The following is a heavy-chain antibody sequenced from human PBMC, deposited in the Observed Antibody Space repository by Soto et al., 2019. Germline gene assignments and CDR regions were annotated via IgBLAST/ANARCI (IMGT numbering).Heavy chain of an antibody. V-gene: IGHV1-46*01. J-gene: IGHJ3*02. CDR3: ARDTGYAHDAFDI. Sequence: QVQLVQSGAEVKKPGASVKVSCKASGYSFITSYHMHWVRQAPVQGLEWMGIINPTGSMTRYSQKFQGRLTMTRDTSTATDYMELSNLTSEDTAVYFCARDTGYAHDAFDIWGQGTRVTVSS. CDR2: INPTGSMT. D-gene: IGHD5-12*01. CDR1: GYSFITSYH.